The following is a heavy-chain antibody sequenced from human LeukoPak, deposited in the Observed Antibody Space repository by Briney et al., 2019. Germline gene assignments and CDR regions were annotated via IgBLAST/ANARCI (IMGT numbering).Heavy chain of an antibody. CDR2: ISYDGSNK. V-gene: IGHV3-30*01. CDR1: GFTFSSYA. CDR3: ARDRAVAGTQSLDY. Sequence: GGSLRLSCAASGFTFSSYAMHWVRQAPGKGLEWVAAISYDGSNKYYADSVKGRFTISRDNSKNTLYLQMNSLRAEDTAVYYCARDRAVAGTQSLDYWGQGTLVTVSS. D-gene: IGHD6-19*01. J-gene: IGHJ4*02.